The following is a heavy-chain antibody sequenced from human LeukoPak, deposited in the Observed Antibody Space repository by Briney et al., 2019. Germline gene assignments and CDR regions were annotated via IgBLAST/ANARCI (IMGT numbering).Heavy chain of an antibody. V-gene: IGHV3-23*01. CDR1: GFTFSSYS. Sequence: GGSLRLSCAASGFTFSSYSMNWVRQAPGKGLEWVSSTSSSGETTYYADSVKGRFTISRDNSRNTLYLQMNSLRAEDTAVYYCAKDRPNYYGTNGHYYRRDGDCWGQGTLVTVSS. CDR2: TSSSGETT. CDR3: AKDRPNYYGTNGHYYRRDGDC. J-gene: IGHJ4*02. D-gene: IGHD3-22*01.